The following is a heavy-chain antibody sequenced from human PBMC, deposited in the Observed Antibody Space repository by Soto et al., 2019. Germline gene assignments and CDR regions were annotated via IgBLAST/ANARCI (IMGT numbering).Heavy chain of an antibody. CDR1: GVSISTYY. CDR2: IYYSGST. Sequence: AETLSLTCTVSGVSISTYYSSWIRQPPGKGLEWIGYIYYSGSTNYNPSLKSRVTISVDTSKNQFSLKLSSVTAADTAVYYCARSTTYYYDSSGYPTIDYWGQGTLVTVSS. D-gene: IGHD3-22*01. V-gene: IGHV4-59*01. CDR3: ARSTTYYYDSSGYPTIDY. J-gene: IGHJ4*02.